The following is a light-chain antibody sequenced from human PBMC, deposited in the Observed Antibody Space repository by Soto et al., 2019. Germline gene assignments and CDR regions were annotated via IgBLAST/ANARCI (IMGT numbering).Light chain of an antibody. CDR2: GAS. Sequence: EIVMTQSPATLSVSPGERATLSFRASQSVSSNLAWYQQKPGQAPRLLIYGASTRATGIPARFSGSGSGTEFTLTISSLQSEDFGVYYCQQYNNWPRTFGQGTRWIS. CDR1: QSVSSN. CDR3: QQYNNWPRT. J-gene: IGKJ1*01. V-gene: IGKV3-15*01.